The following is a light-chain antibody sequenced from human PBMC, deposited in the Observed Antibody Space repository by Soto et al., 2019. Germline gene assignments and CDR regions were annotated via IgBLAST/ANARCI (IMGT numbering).Light chain of an antibody. V-gene: IGKV1-5*03. CDR3: QYYKEYST. J-gene: IGKJ1*01. Sequence: DIPMTQSPSTLSASVGDRVTITCRVSQTISSWLAWYQQKPGKAPKLLIYEASSSEVGVPPRSSGSRFGTEFPLTISSLQPDYFATYYCQYYKEYSTFGQGTRLEIK. CDR1: QTISSW. CDR2: EAS.